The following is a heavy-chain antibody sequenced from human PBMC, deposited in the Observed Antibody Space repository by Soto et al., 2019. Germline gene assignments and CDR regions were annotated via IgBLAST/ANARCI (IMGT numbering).Heavy chain of an antibody. J-gene: IGHJ5*02. CDR1: GFNFDSYD. D-gene: IGHD2-21*01. V-gene: IGHV3-48*03. CDR3: SRGNSQYIDSACSGFDP. Sequence: EGQLVESGGGLVQPGGSLRLSWAGSGFNFDSYDMNWVRQAPGQGLEWVAYVSSGGNVIFYADSVKGRFTISRDNRKNSLFLQMNSLRAGDTAVYYCSRGNSQYIDSACSGFDPWGRGTLVTVSS. CDR2: VSSGGNVI.